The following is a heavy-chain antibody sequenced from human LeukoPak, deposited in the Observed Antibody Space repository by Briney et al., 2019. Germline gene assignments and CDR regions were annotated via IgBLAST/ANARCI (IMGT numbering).Heavy chain of an antibody. D-gene: IGHD6-19*01. V-gene: IGHV4-59*08. CDR2: IYYSGST. CDR3: ARHRTESSGWYPFYFDY. J-gene: IGHJ4*02. CDR1: GGSISSYY. Sequence: SETLSLTCTVAGGSISSYYWSWIRQPPGKGLEWIGYIYYSGSTNYNPSLKSRVTISVDTSKNQFSLKLSSVTAADTAVYYCARHRTESSGWYPFYFDYWGQETLVTVSS.